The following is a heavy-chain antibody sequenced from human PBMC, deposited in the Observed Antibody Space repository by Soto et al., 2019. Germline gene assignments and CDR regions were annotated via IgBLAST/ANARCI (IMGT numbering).Heavy chain of an antibody. CDR1: GYTFTSYG. V-gene: IGHV1-18*01. CDR3: ARDQGYRGYDFINWYDP. D-gene: IGHD5-12*01. CDR2: ISAYNGNT. J-gene: IGHJ5*02. Sequence: ASVKVSCKASGYTFTSYGISWVRQAPGQGLEWMGWISAYNGNTNYAQKLQGRVTMTTDTSTSTAYMELRSLRSDDTAVYYCARDQGYRGYDFINWYDPWGQGTLVTVSS.